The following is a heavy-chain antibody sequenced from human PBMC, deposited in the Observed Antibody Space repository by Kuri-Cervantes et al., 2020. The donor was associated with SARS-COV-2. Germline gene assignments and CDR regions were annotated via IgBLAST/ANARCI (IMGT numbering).Heavy chain of an antibody. D-gene: IGHD3-10*01. CDR1: GGSISSIRYY. CDR2: IYYSGST. J-gene: IGHJ4*02. CDR3: ARSWEDYYGSGSYPTFDY. V-gene: IGHV4-39*01. Sequence: GSLRLSCTVSGGSISSIRYYWGWIRQPPGKGLEWIGSIYYSGSTYYNPSLKSRVTISVDTSKNQFSLKLSSVTAADTAVYYCARSWEDYYGSGSYPTFDYWGQGTLVTVSS.